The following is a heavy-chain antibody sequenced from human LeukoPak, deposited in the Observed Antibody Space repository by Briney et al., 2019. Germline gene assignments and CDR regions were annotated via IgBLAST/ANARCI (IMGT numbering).Heavy chain of an antibody. Sequence: SSETLSLTCTVSGGSISSYYWSWIRQPPGKGLEWIGYIYYSGSTNYNPSLKSRVTISVDTSKNQFSLKLSSVTAADTAVYYCARARYSSVYYYYMDVWGKGTTVTISS. CDR3: ARARYSSVYYYYMDV. CDR1: GGSISSYY. J-gene: IGHJ6*03. V-gene: IGHV4-59*01. CDR2: IYYSGST. D-gene: IGHD6-19*01.